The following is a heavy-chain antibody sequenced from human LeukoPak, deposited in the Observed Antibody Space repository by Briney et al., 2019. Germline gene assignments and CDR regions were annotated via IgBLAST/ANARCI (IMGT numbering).Heavy chain of an antibody. J-gene: IGHJ4*02. V-gene: IGHV4-34*01. CDR3: AREDYDSSGYGY. D-gene: IGHD3-22*01. CDR2: INYSGTS. Sequence: KPSETLSLTCAVYGGSFNGYYWTWIRQPPGKGLEWIGEINYSGTSNYNPSLKSRVTISVDTSKNQFSLKLSSVTAADTAVYYCAREDYDSSGYGYWGQGTLVTVSS. CDR1: GGSFNGYY.